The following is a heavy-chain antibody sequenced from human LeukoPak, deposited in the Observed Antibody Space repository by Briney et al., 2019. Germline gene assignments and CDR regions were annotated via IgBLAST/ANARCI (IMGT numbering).Heavy chain of an antibody. Sequence: ASVKVSCKASGYSLTGYYIHWVRQAPGQGLEWMGWINPNSGGTNYAPRFHDRVTMTRDTSMNTAYLELNNLGSDDTAIYYCARDHGDTLLRGVLNWFDPWGQGTRVSVSS. CDR3: ARDHGDTLLRGVLNWFDP. D-gene: IGHD3-10*01. CDR1: GYSLTGYY. CDR2: INPNSGGT. V-gene: IGHV1-2*02. J-gene: IGHJ5*02.